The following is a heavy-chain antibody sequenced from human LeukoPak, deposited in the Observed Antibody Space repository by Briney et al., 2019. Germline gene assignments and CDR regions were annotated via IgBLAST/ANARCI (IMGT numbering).Heavy chain of an antibody. CDR3: ARPSLRIQLWLDLHDAFDI. D-gene: IGHD5-18*01. CDR2: MNPNSGNT. J-gene: IGHJ3*02. V-gene: IGHV1-8*03. CDR1: GYTFTSYD. Sequence: ASVKVSCKASGYTFTSYDINWVRQATGQGLEWMGWMNPNSGNTGYAQKFQGRVTITRNTSISTAYMELSRLRSDDTAVYYCARPSLRIQLWLDLHDAFDIWGQGTMVTVSS.